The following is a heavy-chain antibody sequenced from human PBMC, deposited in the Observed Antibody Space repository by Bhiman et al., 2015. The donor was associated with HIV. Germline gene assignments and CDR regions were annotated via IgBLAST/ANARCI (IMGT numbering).Heavy chain of an antibody. CDR3: ARQFRSVGAPDAFRY. V-gene: IGHV3-7*01. CDR1: GFTFSSYW. Sequence: EVHLVESGEAWSSLGGPVRLSCAASGFTFSSYWMSWVRQAPGKGLEWVANIKQDGSEKYYVDSVKGRFTLSRDNAKNSLYLQMNSLRAEDTAVFYCARQFRSVGAPDAFRYLGPRDNGHRLL. D-gene: IGHD1-26*01. J-gene: IGHJ3*02. CDR2: IKQDGSEK.